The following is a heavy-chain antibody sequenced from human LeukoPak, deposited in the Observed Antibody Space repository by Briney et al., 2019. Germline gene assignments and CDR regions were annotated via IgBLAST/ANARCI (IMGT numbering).Heavy chain of an antibody. V-gene: IGHV1-18*01. D-gene: IGHD1-1*01. Sequence: GASGKVSCKASGYTFTSYGINWVRQAPGQGLEWMGWINTNNVNRNYAQKFKGRVTMTTDTSTNTAYMELMSLTSDDTAVYYCARAGQLDYWGQGTLVTVSS. J-gene: IGHJ4*02. CDR1: GYTFTSYG. CDR2: INTNNVNR. CDR3: ARAGQLDY.